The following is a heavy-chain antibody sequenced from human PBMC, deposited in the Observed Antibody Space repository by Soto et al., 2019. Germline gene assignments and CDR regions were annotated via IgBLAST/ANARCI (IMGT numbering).Heavy chain of an antibody. D-gene: IGHD6-13*01. CDR3: VTGAAAAMDAFDV. V-gene: IGHV1-46*01. CDR1: GYTFTSYY. CDR2: INPSGGST. Sequence: ASVKVSCKASGYTFTSYYMHWVRQAPGQGLEWMGIINPSGGSTSYAQKFQGRLTVTEDTSTDTASMEMSSLRSEDTAVYYCVTGAAAAMDAFDVWGQGTMVTVSS. J-gene: IGHJ3*01.